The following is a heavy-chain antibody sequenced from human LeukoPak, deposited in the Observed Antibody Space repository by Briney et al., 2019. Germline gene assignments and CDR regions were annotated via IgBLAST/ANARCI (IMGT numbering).Heavy chain of an antibody. CDR3: ARGSAHYSYDALDI. CDR2: INQNGNET. Sequence: PGGSLRLSCAASGFTFSSYSMNWVRQAPGKGLEWVANINQNGNETYYVDSVRGRFTISRDTAKNSLSLQMNSLRAEDTAVYYCARGSAHYSYDALDIWGQGTVVTVSS. V-gene: IGHV3-7*04. J-gene: IGHJ3*02. CDR1: GFTFSSYS. D-gene: IGHD3-22*01.